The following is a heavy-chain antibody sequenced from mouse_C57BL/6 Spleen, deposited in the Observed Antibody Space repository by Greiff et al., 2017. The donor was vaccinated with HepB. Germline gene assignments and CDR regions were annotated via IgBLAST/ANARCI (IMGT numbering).Heavy chain of an antibody. J-gene: IGHJ3*01. CDR2: IDPSDSYT. CDR1: GYTFTSYW. D-gene: IGHD2-4*01. V-gene: IGHV1-69*01. Sequence: QVQLQQPGAELVMPGASVKLSCKASGYTFTSYWMHWVKQRPGQGLEWIGEIDPSDSYTNYNQKFKGKSTLTVDKSSSTAYMQLSSLTSEDSAVYSCARPIYYDYNRAFAYWGQGTLVTVSA. CDR3: ARPIYYDYNRAFAY.